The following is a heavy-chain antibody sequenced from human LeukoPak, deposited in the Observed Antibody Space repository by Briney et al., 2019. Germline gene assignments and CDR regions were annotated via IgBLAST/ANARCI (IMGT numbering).Heavy chain of an antibody. D-gene: IGHD2-15*01. J-gene: IGHJ1*01. CDR1: GDSVSSSSHY. V-gene: IGHV4-39*01. Sequence: SETLSLTCTVSGDSVSSSSHYWNWIRQPPGKGLEWIGSIYYSGSTNYNPSLQSRVTISVDTSKNQFSLRLSSVTAADTAMYYCARRDCSGGSCYFQPWGQGTLVTVSS. CDR3: ARRDCSGGSCYFQP. CDR2: IYYSGST.